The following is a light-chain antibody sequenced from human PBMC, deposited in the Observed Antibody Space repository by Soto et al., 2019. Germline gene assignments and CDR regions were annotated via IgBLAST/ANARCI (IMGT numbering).Light chain of an antibody. CDR3: SSYTSSSIPHV. CDR1: SSDVGGYNY. J-gene: IGLJ1*01. V-gene: IGLV2-14*01. Sequence: QSVLTQPASVSGSPGQSITISCTGTSSDVGGYNYVSWYQQHPGKAPKLMIYEVSNRPSGVSNRFSGSKSGNTASLTISGLQAEDEADYYCSSYTSSSIPHVFGTGTKVTVL. CDR2: EVS.